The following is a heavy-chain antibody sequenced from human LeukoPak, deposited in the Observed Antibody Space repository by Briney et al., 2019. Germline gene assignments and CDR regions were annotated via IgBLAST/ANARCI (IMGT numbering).Heavy chain of an antibody. J-gene: IGHJ4*02. CDR1: GGSISSYY. V-gene: IGHV4-59*01. D-gene: IGHD6-19*01. CDR2: IYYSGST. CDR3: ARVDGIAVADEGYFDY. Sequence: PSETLSLTCTVSGGSISSYYWSWIRQPPGKGLEWIGYIYYSGSTNYNPSLKSRVTISVDTSKNQFSLKLSSVTAADTAVYYCARVDGIAVADEGYFDYWGQGILVTVSS.